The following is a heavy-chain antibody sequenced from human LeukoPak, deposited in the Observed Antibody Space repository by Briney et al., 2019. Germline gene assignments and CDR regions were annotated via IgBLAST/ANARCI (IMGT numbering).Heavy chain of an antibody. Sequence: PGGSLRLSCAASGFTFNDYGMNWVRQAPGKGLEWLSYISSSSSTIYYADSVKGRFTISRDNAKNSLYLQMNSLRAEDTAVYYCAKDPRYYDSSGYYYPYYFDYWGQGTLVTVSS. V-gene: IGHV3-48*01. CDR1: GFTFNDYG. CDR3: AKDPRYYDSSGYYYPYYFDY. CDR2: ISSSSSTI. J-gene: IGHJ4*02. D-gene: IGHD3-22*01.